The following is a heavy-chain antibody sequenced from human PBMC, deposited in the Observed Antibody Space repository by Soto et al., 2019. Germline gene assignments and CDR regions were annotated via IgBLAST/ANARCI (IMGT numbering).Heavy chain of an antibody. CDR3: ARGQQLVSFLDY. J-gene: IGHJ4*02. V-gene: IGHV4-39*01. CDR1: GGSISSSSYY. Sequence: SETLFLTCTVSGGSISSSSYYWGWIRQPPGKGLEWIGSIYYSGSTYYNPSLKSRVTISVDTSKNQFSLKLSSVTAADTAVYYCARGQQLVSFLDYWGQGTLVTVSS. CDR2: IYYSGST. D-gene: IGHD6-6*01.